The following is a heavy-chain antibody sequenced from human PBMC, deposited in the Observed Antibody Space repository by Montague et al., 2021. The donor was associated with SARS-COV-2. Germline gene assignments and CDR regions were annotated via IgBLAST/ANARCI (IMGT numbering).Heavy chain of an antibody. CDR1: GGPTIWPH. Sequence: SETLSLTCTSTGGPTIWPHWPSIRHLPGKAPERIGPIYDSGGARYNPSLKSRVSISVDASKNQFSLRVTSVTAADTAVYFCARRGTGNYEILDYWGQGILVSVT. CDR3: ARRGTGNYEILDY. CDR2: IYDSGGA. D-gene: IGHD3-3*01. V-gene: IGHV4-59*11. J-gene: IGHJ4*02.